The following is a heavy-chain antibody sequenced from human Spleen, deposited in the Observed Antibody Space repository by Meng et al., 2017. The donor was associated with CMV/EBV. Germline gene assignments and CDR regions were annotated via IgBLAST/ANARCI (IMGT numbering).Heavy chain of an antibody. CDR3: ARGGTSGAFDI. CDR1: GFTFSDYV. CDR2: LYNGGGST. V-gene: IGHV3-23*03. Sequence: GESLKISCAASGFTFSDYVMSWVRQAPGKGLEWVSILYNGGGSTYYADSVKGRFTISRDNSKSTLYLQMNSLRAEDTAMYYCARGGTSGAFDIWGQGTMVTVSS. D-gene: IGHD1-26*01. J-gene: IGHJ3*02.